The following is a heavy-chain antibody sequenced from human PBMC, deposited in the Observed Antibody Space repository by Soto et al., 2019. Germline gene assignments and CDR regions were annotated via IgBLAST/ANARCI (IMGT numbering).Heavy chain of an antibody. J-gene: IGHJ4*02. V-gene: IGHV1-18*01. CDR2: ISAYNGNT. CDR1: GYTFTSYG. Sequence: QVQLVQSGAEVKKPGASVKVSCKASGYTFTSYGISWVRQAPGQGLEWMGWISAYNGNTNYAQKLQGRVTMTTDTSXXXXXXXXXSLXXDDXXVXXXXXXXXXXXXYWGQGTLVTVSS. CDR3: XXXXXXXXXY.